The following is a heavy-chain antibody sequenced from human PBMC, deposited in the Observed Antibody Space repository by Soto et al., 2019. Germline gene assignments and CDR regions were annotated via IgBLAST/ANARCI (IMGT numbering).Heavy chain of an antibody. Sequence: GGSQILSCVASGFTFSSYCMHWVRQAPGKGLEWVAIISYDGSNTYYADSVKGRFTISRDNSKNTLYLQMNSLRAEDTSVYYCAKEGGLSGSYYISSSYYFDYWGQGTLVTVSS. CDR3: AKEGGLSGSYYISSSYYFDY. CDR1: GFTFSSYC. D-gene: IGHD1-26*01. CDR2: ISYDGSNT. J-gene: IGHJ4*02. V-gene: IGHV3-30*18.